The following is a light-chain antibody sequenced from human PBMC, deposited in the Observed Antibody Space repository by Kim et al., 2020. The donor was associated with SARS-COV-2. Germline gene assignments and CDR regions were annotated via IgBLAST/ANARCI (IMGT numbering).Light chain of an antibody. V-gene: IGKV3-15*01. CDR2: GAS. Sequence: VSPGERATQSCRASASVSSNLAWYQQKPGQVPRLLIFGASTRATDMPARFSASGSGTEFTLTISSLQSEDFAVYYCQQYSGWPRTFGQGTKVDIK. CDR1: ASVSSN. CDR3: QQYSGWPRT. J-gene: IGKJ1*01.